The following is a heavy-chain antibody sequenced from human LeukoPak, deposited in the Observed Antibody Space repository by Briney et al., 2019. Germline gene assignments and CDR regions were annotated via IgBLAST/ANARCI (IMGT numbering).Heavy chain of an antibody. V-gene: IGHV1-46*01. CDR2: INPSGGST. D-gene: IGHD5-18*01. CDR3: AREEGTAMVRI. Sequence: ASVKVSCKASGYTFTSYYMHWVRQAPGQGLERMGIINPSGGSTSYAQKFQGRVTMTRDTSTSTVYMELSSLRSEDTAVYYCAREEGTAMVRIWGQGTLVTVSS. CDR1: GYTFTSYY. J-gene: IGHJ4*02.